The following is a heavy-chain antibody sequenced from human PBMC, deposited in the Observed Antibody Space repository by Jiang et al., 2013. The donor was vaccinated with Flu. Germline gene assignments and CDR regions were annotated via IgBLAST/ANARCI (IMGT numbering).Heavy chain of an antibody. CDR1: GGSISSSSYY. Sequence: GSGLVKPSETLSLTCTVSGGSISSSSYYWGWIRQPPGKGLEWIGTIYYSGSTYYSPSLKSRVTISVDTSKNQFSLRLSSVTAADTAVYYCASRGYCSGDNCYGSFDYWGQGTLVTVSS. J-gene: IGHJ4*02. V-gene: IGHV4-39*01. CDR3: ASRGYCSGDNCYGSFDY. CDR2: IYYSGST. D-gene: IGHD2-15*01.